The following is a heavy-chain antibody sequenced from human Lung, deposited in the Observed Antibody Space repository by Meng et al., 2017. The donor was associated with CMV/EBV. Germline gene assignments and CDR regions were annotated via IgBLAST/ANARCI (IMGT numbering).Heavy chain of an antibody. CDR2: IHSSGST. J-gene: IGHJ5*02. CDR3: ARASYGSGSPLGESWFDP. D-gene: IGHD3-10*01. V-gene: IGHV4-31*03. CDR1: GGSISSGGYY. Sequence: QVQLQESDPGLVKPSQTLSLTCTVSGGSISSGGYYWSWIRQHPGKGLEWIGYIHSSGSTYYNPSLRSRLTISVDTSKNQFSLKLSSVTAADTAVYYCARASYGSGSPLGESWFDPWGQGTLVTVSS.